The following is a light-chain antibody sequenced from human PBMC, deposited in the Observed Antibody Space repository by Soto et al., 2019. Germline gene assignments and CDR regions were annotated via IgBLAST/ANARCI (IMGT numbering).Light chain of an antibody. CDR3: QQYGSSPFT. CDR1: QSVSSSY. V-gene: IGKV3-20*01. Sequence: EIVLTQSPGTLPLSPGERATLSCRARQSVSSSYLVWYQQKPGQAPRPLIYGASTRATGIPDRFSGSGSGTDFTLTISRLEPEDFAVYYCQQYGSSPFTFGQGTKLQIK. J-gene: IGKJ2*01. CDR2: GAS.